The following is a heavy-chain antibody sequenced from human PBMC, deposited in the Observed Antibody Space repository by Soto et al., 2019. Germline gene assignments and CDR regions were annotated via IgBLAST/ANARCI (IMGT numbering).Heavy chain of an antibody. V-gene: IGHV1-18*01. J-gene: IGHJ4*02. Sequence: QVQFVQSGAEVKVPGDSVKVSCKASGYIFTNNDITWMRQAPGQGLEWMGWIRVGNGDTYYAPKFRGRVTVTRDTATRTAYRELRILRSDNTAFYYCARESHTWVAGVRVPGDYWGQGTLVTVSS. CDR3: ARESHTWVAGVRVPGDY. CDR1: GYIFTNND. D-gene: IGHD3-10*01. CDR2: IRVGNGDT.